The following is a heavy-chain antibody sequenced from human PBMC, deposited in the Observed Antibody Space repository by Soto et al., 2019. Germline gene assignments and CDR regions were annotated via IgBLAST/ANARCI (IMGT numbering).Heavy chain of an antibody. D-gene: IGHD3-10*01. CDR2: IYYSGST. V-gene: IGHV4-39*01. CDR3: ARRPRVWFGELGFDY. Sequence: SETLSLTCTVSGGSISGNSYYWAWIRQPPGKGLEWIGNIYYSGSTYYNPSLKSRVTISVDTSKNQFSLKLSSVTAADTAVYYCARRPRVWFGELGFDYWGQGTLVTVSS. CDR1: GGSISGNSYY. J-gene: IGHJ4*02.